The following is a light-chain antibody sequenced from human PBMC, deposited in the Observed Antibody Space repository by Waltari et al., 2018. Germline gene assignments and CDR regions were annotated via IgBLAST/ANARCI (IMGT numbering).Light chain of an antibody. CDR3: QQRNDYPIT. CDR2: TAS. Sequence: DIQLTQSPVFLSASVGDRVTITCRASQGISSHLAWYQQKPGKAPHLLIHTASTLQSGVPLRFSGSGSGTEFTLTITSLQPEDSATYYCQQRNDYPITFGQGTRLEIK. V-gene: IGKV1-9*01. J-gene: IGKJ5*01. CDR1: QGISSH.